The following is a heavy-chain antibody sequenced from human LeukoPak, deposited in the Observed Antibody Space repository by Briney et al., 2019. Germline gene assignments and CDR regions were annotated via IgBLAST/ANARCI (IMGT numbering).Heavy chain of an antibody. Sequence: PSQTLSLTCTVSGASINSGGYYWSWIRQHPGKGLEWIGYIYYSGSTYYNRSLKSRVIISVDTSKNQFSLKLSSVTAADTAVYYCARAGYSSSSNYFDYWGQGTLVTVSS. CDR3: ARAGYSSSSNYFDY. D-gene: IGHD6-6*01. CDR1: GASINSGGYY. CDR2: IYYSGST. V-gene: IGHV4-31*03. J-gene: IGHJ4*02.